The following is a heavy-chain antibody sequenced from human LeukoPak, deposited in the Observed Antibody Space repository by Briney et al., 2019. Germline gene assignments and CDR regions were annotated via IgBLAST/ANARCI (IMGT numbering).Heavy chain of an antibody. V-gene: IGHV4-39*07. Sequence: SETLSLTCTVSGGSISSSSYYWGWIRQPPGKGLEWIGSIYYSGSTYYNPSLKSRVTISVDTSKNQFSLKLSSVTAADTAVYYCAREKGTMAREMALETWGQGTMVTVSS. CDR1: GGSISSSSYY. J-gene: IGHJ3*01. CDR2: IYYSGST. CDR3: AREKGTMAREMALET. D-gene: IGHD3-10*01.